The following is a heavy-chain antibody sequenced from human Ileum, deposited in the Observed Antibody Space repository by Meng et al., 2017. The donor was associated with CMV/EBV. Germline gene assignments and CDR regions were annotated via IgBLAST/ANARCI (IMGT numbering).Heavy chain of an antibody. Sequence: QVQLLHWGHGRVTPSETLSLSCAFSGGPLTGFFCSWIRQPPGRGLEWIGEVNNRERTNNNPSLKSRLTISIDTSKRQLSLMVTSVTAADSAISYCASGRLQFTPSALQHWGPGTLVTVSS. CDR1: GGPLTGFF. CDR2: VNNRERT. D-gene: IGHD5-24*01. CDR3: ASGRLQFTPSALQH. V-gene: IGHV4-34*02. J-gene: IGHJ1*01.